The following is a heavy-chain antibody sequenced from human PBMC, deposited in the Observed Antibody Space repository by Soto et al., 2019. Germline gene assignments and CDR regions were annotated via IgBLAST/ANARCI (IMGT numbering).Heavy chain of an antibody. CDR3: ARDSGQSGFDP. J-gene: IGHJ5*02. D-gene: IGHD3-10*01. CDR2: IWYDGSNK. Sequence: QVQLVESGGGVVQPGRSLRLSCAASGFTFSSYGMHWVRQDPGKGLEWVAVIWYDGSNKYYADSVKGRFTISRDNSKNTLYLQMNSLRAEDTAVYYCARDSGQSGFDPWGQGTLVTVSS. CDR1: GFTFSSYG. V-gene: IGHV3-33*01.